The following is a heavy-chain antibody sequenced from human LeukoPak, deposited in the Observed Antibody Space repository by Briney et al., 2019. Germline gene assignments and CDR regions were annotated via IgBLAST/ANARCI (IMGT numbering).Heavy chain of an antibody. CDR2: ISSSSSYT. V-gene: IGHV3-11*06. CDR1: GFTFSDYY. D-gene: IGHD3-3*02. Sequence: GGSLRLSCAASGFTFSDYYMSWIRQAPGKGLEWVSYISSSSSYTNYADPVKGRFTISRDNAKNSLYLQMNSLRVEDTAVYYRASRHRIYYWGQGTLVTVSS. CDR3: ASRHRIYY. J-gene: IGHJ4*02.